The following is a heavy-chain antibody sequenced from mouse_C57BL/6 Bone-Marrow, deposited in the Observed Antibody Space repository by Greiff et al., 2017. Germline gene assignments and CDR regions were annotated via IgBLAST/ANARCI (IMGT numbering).Heavy chain of an antibody. CDR1: GFTFTNYW. V-gene: IGHV6-3*01. CDR2: IRLKSDDYAT. Sequence: EVQGVESGGGLVQPGGSMKLSCVASGFTFTNYWMNWVRQSPGKGLEWVALIRLKSDDYATHYAASVKGRFTISRDDSKSSVYQQMNNLRAEDTGIYYCAGIDYWGQGTTLTVSA. CDR3: AGIDY. J-gene: IGHJ2*01.